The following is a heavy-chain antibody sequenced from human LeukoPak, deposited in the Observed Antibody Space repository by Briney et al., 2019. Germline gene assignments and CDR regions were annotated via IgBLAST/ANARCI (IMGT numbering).Heavy chain of an antibody. CDR3: ARDGHYDILTGYFQD. Sequence: GGSLRLSCAASGFTFSSYGMHWVRQAPGKGLEWVAFIRYDGSNKYYADSVKGRFTISRDNAKNSPYLQMNSLRAEDTAVYYCARDGHYDILTGYFQDWGQGTLVTVSS. J-gene: IGHJ1*01. CDR2: IRYDGSNK. V-gene: IGHV3-30*02. D-gene: IGHD3-9*01. CDR1: GFTFSSYG.